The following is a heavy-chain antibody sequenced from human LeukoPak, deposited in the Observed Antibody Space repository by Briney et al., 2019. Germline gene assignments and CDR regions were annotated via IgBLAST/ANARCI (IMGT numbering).Heavy chain of an antibody. CDR2: ISYDGSNK. J-gene: IGHJ6*04. CDR3: ARQRIAAAGPGLVDV. D-gene: IGHD6-13*01. V-gene: IGHV3-30*03. Sequence: GGSLRLSCAASGFTFSSYGMHWVRQAPGKGLEGVAVISYDGSNKYYADSVKGRFTISRDNSKNTLYLQMNSLRAEDTAVYYCARQRIAAAGPGLVDVWGKGTTVTVSS. CDR1: GFTFSSYG.